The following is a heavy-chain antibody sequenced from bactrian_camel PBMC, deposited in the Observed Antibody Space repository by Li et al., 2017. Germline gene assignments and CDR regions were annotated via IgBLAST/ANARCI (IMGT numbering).Heavy chain of an antibody. J-gene: IGHJ4*01. D-gene: IGHD1*01. CDR2: IDSDGT. V-gene: IGHV3S55*01. CDR1: GYTSARTC. CDR3: AAGWRVTRTAWRNVDDYTN. Sequence: HVQLVESGGGSVQAGGSLRLSCAVSGYTSARTCMGWFRQAPGKEREGVAAIDSDGTTYAESVKGRFTISKDNTENTLYLQMHDLRPEDTAMYSCAAGWRVTRTAWRNVDDYTNWGQGTQVTVS.